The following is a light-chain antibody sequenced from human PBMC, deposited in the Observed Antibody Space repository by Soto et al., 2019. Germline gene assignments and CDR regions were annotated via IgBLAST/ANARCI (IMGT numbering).Light chain of an antibody. CDR2: WAS. V-gene: IGKV4-1*01. CDR1: QTVLYSSNNKNY. CDR3: QQYYDTPWT. Sequence: DIVMTQSPDSLAVSLGERATINCKSSQTVLYSSNNKNYLAWYQQKPGQPPKLLIYWASTRESGVPDRFSGSGSGTDFTLTITSLQAEDVAVYHCQQYYDTPWTFGQGTEVEIK. J-gene: IGKJ1*01.